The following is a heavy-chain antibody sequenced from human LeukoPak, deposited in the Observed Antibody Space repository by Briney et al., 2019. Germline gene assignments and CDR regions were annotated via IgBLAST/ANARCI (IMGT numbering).Heavy chain of an antibody. Sequence: GASVNVSFTPSGHSFNTYGITWVRQAPGLGLEWMGWINVNKKYAQKFQGRVTMTTDTSTSTAYMELRSLRSDDTAVYYCARAPRCNTDSCNSWFDPWGQGTLVTVPS. CDR3: ARAPRCNTDSCNSWFDP. V-gene: IGHV1-18*01. CDR1: GHSFNTYG. CDR2: INVNK. J-gene: IGHJ5*02. D-gene: IGHD2/OR15-2a*01.